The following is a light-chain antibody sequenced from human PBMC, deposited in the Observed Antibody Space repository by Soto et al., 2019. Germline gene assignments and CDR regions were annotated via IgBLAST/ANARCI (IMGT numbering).Light chain of an antibody. CDR1: QSLLHSDGKTY. Sequence: DIVMTQTPLSLSVTPGQPASISCNSSQSLLHSDGKTYLYWYQQKPGQPPKLLIYWASTRESGVPDRFSGSGSGTDFTLTISSLQAEDVAVYYCQQYYSTRTFGQGTKVDIK. CDR3: QQYYSTRT. J-gene: IGKJ1*01. V-gene: IGKV4-1*01. CDR2: WAS.